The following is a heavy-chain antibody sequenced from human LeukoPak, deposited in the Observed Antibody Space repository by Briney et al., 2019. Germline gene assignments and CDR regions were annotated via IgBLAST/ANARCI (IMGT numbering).Heavy chain of an antibody. CDR2: ISSSSSTI. CDR1: GFTFSSYS. J-gene: IGHJ6*03. D-gene: IGHD6-19*01. Sequence: PGGSLRLSCAASGFTFSSYSMNWVRQAPGKGLEWVSYISSSSSTIYYADSVKGRFTISRDNAKNSLYLQMNSLRAEDTAAYYCATTGSGSHEWYMDVWGKGTTVTVSS. CDR3: ATTGSGSHEWYMDV. V-gene: IGHV3-48*04.